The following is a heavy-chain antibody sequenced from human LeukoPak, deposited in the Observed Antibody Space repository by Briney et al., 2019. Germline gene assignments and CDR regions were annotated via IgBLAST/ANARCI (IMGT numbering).Heavy chain of an antibody. Sequence: GRSLRLSCAASGFTFSSYGMHWVRQAPGKGLEWVAVIWYDGSNKYYADSVKGRFTISRDNSKNTLYLQMNSLRAEDTAVYYCARALLSDYGSGSFLDYWGQGTLVTVSS. CDR3: ARALLSDYGSGSFLDY. D-gene: IGHD3-10*01. J-gene: IGHJ4*02. V-gene: IGHV3-33*01. CDR1: GFTFSSYG. CDR2: IWYDGSNK.